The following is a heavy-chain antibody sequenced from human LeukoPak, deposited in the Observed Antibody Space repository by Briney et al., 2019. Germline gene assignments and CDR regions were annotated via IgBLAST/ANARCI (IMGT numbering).Heavy chain of an antibody. D-gene: IGHD1-7*01. CDR3: ARLITGTTTAFDI. CDR2: VYTSGST. Sequence: PSETLSLTCGVTGGSIGGYYGTWIRQPAGKGLEWIGRVYTSGSTHYNPSLKTRLTMSVDTSKNQFSLKLSSVTAADTAVYYCARLITGTTTAFDIWGQGTMVTVFS. V-gene: IGHV4-4*07. J-gene: IGHJ3*02. CDR1: GGSIGGYY.